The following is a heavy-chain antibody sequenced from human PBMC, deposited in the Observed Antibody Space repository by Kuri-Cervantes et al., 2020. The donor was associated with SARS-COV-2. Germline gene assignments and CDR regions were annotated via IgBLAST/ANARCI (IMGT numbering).Heavy chain of an antibody. CDR1: DYTFNIYG. D-gene: IGHD3-22*01. CDR3: ARANRYYDSSGYYGLNYFDY. CDR2: ISGYNGNT. Sequence: ASVKVSCKASDYTFNIYGISWVRQAPGQGLEWVGWISGYNGNTNYAQKVQGRVTMTTDTSTSTAYMELRSLRSDDTAVYYCARANRYYDSSGYYGLNYFDYWGQGTLVTVSS. V-gene: IGHV1-18*04. J-gene: IGHJ4*02.